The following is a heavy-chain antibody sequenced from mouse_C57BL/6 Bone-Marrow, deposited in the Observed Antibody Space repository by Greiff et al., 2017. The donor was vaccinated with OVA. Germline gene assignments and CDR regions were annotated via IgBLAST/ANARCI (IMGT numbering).Heavy chain of an antibody. CDR1: GYTFTDYY. Sequence: EVQLQQSGPVLVKPGASVKMSCKASGYTFTDYYMNWVKQSHGQSLEWIGVINPYNGGTSYNQKFKGKATVTVDKSSSTDYMDLNSLKSEDSEVYYCARYGYDLDYWGKGTTLTVSS. V-gene: IGHV1-19*01. J-gene: IGHJ2*01. CDR2: INPYNGGT. D-gene: IGHD2-2*01. CDR3: ARYGYDLDY.